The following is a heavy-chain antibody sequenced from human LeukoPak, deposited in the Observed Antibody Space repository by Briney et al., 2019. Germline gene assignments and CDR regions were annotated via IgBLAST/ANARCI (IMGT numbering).Heavy chain of an antibody. V-gene: IGHV3-15*07. CDR3: TTSPAGYCTNGVCHDY. D-gene: IGHD2-8*01. J-gene: IGHJ4*02. CDR2: IKSKTDGGTT. Sequence: GGSLRLSCAASGFTFSSYGMHWVRQAPGKGLEWVGRIKSKTDGGTTDYAAPVKGRFTISRDDSKNTLYLQMNSLKTEDTAVYYCTTSPAGYCTNGVCHDYWGQGTLVTVSS. CDR1: GFTFSSYG.